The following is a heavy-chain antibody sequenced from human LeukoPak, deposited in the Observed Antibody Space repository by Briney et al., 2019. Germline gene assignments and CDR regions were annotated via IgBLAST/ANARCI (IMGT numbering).Heavy chain of an antibody. J-gene: IGHJ5*02. CDR3: ARVAYGGNSGWFDP. V-gene: IGHV4-59*01. CDR1: GGSISSYY. Sequence: PSETLSLTCTVSGGSISSYYWSWIRQPPGKGLEWIGYIYYSGSTNYNPSLKSRVTISVDTSKNQFSLKLSSVTAADTAVYYCARVAYGGNSGWFDPWGQGTLVTVSS. D-gene: IGHD4-23*01. CDR2: IYYSGST.